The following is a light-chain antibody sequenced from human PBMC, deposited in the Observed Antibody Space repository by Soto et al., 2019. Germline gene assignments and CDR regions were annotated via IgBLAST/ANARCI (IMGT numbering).Light chain of an antibody. CDR1: RSDVISYNY. J-gene: IGLJ2*01. V-gene: IGLV2-14*01. CDR2: DVS. Sequence: QSALTQPASVSGSPGQSITISCTGTRSDVISYNYVSWYQQHPGKAPKLMIYDVSNRPSGISNRFSGSKSGNTASLTISGLLAEDEADYYCSSYASSNTYVVFGEGTKLTVL. CDR3: SSYASSNTYVV.